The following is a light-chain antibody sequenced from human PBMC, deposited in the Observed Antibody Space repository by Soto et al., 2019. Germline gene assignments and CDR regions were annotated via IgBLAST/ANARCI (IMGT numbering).Light chain of an antibody. CDR1: QSVGSF. CDR2: AVS. J-gene: IGKJ5*01. Sequence: DFELTQSPSSLSAFVGETVTISCRASQSVGSFLCWYQQKPGTAPKLLVYAVSNWLIVVPSRFSGSGSGTSYTLTISGLQPEDFATYFFHQNFNIPITFGQGTRLE. V-gene: IGKV1-39*01. CDR3: HQNFNIPIT.